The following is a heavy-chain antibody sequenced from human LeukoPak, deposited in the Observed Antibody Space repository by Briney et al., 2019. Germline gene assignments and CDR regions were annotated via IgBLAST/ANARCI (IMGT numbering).Heavy chain of an antibody. Sequence: GGSLRLSCAASGFTFTTYWMSWVRQFPGKGLEWVANINQDGTEKYYVDSVKGRFTISRDNAKNSLYLQINSLRVEDQAIYYCVKVAKYYYGSETYYFFEHWGQGTPVTASS. CDR2: INQDGTEK. V-gene: IGHV3-7*01. J-gene: IGHJ4*02. CDR1: GFTFTTYW. CDR3: VKVAKYYYGSETYYFFEH. D-gene: IGHD3-10*01.